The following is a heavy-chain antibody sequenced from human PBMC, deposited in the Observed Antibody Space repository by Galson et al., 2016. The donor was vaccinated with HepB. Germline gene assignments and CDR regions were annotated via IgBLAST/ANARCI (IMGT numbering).Heavy chain of an antibody. CDR1: GYYFTAYW. J-gene: IGHJ3*01. D-gene: IGHD1-14*01. CDR2: ILPGNSDT. CDR3: ARRDHDGLDL. Sequence: QSGAEVKKPGESLKISCKVSGYYFTAYWIGWVRQMPGKGLERMGMILPGNSDTRYSPSFQGQLTLSVDKSTTTAYLQWSSLKASDTAMYYCARRDHDGLDLWGQGTMVTVSS. V-gene: IGHV5-51*01.